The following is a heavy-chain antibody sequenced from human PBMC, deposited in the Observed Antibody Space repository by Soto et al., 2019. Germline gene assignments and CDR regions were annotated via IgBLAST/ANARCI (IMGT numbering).Heavy chain of an antibody. Sequence: QVQLVQSGAEVKKPGASVKVSCKASGYTFTSYAMHWVRQAPGQRLEWMGWINAGNGNTKYSQKFQGRVTITRDTSASTAYMELSRLRSEDTAVYCCARDGLRVVVPAALNWFDPWGQGTLVTVSS. D-gene: IGHD2-2*01. V-gene: IGHV1-3*01. CDR1: GYTFTSYA. CDR2: INAGNGNT. CDR3: ARDGLRVVVPAALNWFDP. J-gene: IGHJ5*02.